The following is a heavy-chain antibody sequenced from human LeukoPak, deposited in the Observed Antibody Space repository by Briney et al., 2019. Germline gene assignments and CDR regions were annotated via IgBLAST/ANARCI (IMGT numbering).Heavy chain of an antibody. V-gene: IGHV3-23*01. CDR3: AKHSGSYFIYYVDS. CDR2: ISGSAYNT. D-gene: IGHD1-26*01. CDR1: GFTFSGYG. Sequence: GGSLRLSCAASGFTFSGYGMSWVRQAPGKGLEWVSTISGSAYNTYYADSVKGRFTISRDNSANTLYLQMNSLRAEDTALYYCAKHSGSYFIYYVDSWGQGTPVTVSS. J-gene: IGHJ4*02.